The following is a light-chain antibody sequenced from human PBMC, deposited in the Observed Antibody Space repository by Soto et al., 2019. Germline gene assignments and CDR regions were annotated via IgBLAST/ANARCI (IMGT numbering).Light chain of an antibody. J-gene: IGKJ1*01. CDR1: QSVSSN. V-gene: IGKV3-15*01. CDR3: QQYNNWPT. CDR2: GAS. Sequence: EIVMTQSPATLSVSPGERATLSCRASQSVSSNLAWYQQKPGQAPRLLIYGASTRATGVPARFSGSVSGTEFTLTISSLQSEDFAVYFCQQYNNWPTFGQGTNVEIK.